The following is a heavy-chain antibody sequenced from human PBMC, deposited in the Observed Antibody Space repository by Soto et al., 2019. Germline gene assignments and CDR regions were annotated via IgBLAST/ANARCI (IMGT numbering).Heavy chain of an antibody. V-gene: IGHV5-51*01. Sequence: PGESLKISCKVSGYSFNSYWIAWVRQRPGKGLEWMGIIYPSNSDTKYSPSFQGQVTISADESISTAYLQWSSLKASDTAMYYCARPIAVAGQYGMDCWGQGSKVTVSS. J-gene: IGHJ6*02. CDR2: IYPSNSDT. CDR1: GYSFNSYW. D-gene: IGHD6-19*01. CDR3: ARPIAVAGQYGMDC.